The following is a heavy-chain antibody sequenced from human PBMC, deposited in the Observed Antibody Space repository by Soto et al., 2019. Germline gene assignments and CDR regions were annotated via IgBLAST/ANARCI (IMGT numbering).Heavy chain of an antibody. CDR3: GRDVDVRSGRGFDP. CDR1: GGSISSYY. J-gene: IGHJ5*02. Sequence: PSETLSLTCTVSGGSISSYYWSWIRQPPGKGLEWIGYIYYSGSTNYNPSLKSRVTISVDTSKNQFSLKLSSVTAADTAVYYCGRDVDVRSGRGFDPWGQGTLVTVSS. V-gene: IGHV4-59*01. CDR2: IYYSGST. D-gene: IGHD6-25*01.